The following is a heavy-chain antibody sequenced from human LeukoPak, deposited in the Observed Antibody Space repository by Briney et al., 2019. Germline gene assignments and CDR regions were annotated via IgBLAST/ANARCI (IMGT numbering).Heavy chain of an antibody. Sequence: PSETLSLTCTVSGGSLSSYYWSWIRQPPGKGLEWIGYIYYSGSTNYNPSLKSRVTISVDTSKNQFSLKLSSVTAADTAVYYCARGRGSGSSNWFDPWGQGTLVTVSS. CDR1: GGSLSSYY. V-gene: IGHV4-59*01. D-gene: IGHD3-10*01. CDR3: ARGRGSGSSNWFDP. J-gene: IGHJ5*02. CDR2: IYYSGST.